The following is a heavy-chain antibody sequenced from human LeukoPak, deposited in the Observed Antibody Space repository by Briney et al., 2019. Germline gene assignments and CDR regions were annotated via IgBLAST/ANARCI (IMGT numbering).Heavy chain of an antibody. CDR1: GSSISPYY. CDR2: IYHSGST. V-gene: IGHV4-59*01. CDR3: AKAQDDYNSSWFAP. D-gene: IGHD1-20*01. Sequence: PSETLSLTCTVSGSSISPYYWSWIRQSPGKGLEWIGYIYHSGSTKYNPSLKSRVTISVDTSKNQFSLKLTSVTAEDTAVYFCAKAQDDYNSSWFAPWGPGLLVTVSS. J-gene: IGHJ5*02.